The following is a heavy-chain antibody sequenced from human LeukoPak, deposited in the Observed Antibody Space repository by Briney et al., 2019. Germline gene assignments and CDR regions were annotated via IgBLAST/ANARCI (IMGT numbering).Heavy chain of an antibody. CDR2: IIPIFGTA. D-gene: IGHD5-24*01. CDR3: ARGRDGYNYYFDY. J-gene: IGHJ4*02. V-gene: IGHV1-69*05. Sequence: SVKVSCKASGGTFSSYAISWVRQAPGQGLEWMGRIIPIFGTANYAQRFQGRVTITTDESTSTAYMELSSLRSEDTAVYYCARGRDGYNYYFDYWGQGTLVTVSS. CDR1: GGTFSSYA.